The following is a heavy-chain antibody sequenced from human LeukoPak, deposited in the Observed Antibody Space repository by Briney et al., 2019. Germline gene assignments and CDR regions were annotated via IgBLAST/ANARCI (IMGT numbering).Heavy chain of an antibody. CDR3: ARRLFGVEDFDY. V-gene: IGHV4-59*08. CDR2: IYYSGST. CDR1: GGSISSYY. Sequence: PSETLSLTCTVSGGSISSYYWSWIRQPPGKGLEWIGYIYYSGSTDYNPSLKSRVTISVDTSKNQSSLKLSSVTAADTAVYYCARRLFGVEDFDYWGQGTLVTVSS. J-gene: IGHJ4*02. D-gene: IGHD3-3*01.